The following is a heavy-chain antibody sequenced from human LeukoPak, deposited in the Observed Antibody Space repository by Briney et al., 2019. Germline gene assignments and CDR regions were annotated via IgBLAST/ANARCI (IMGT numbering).Heavy chain of an antibody. CDR1: GFTLSSSW. J-gene: IGHJ4*02. D-gene: IGHD6-13*01. CDR3: ARDIPPAGLFFGY. CDR2: IKYDGGEK. V-gene: IGHV3-7*01. Sequence: PGGSLRLSCAASGFTLSSSWMSWVRQAPGKGLEWVASIKYDGGEKDYVDSVKGRFTISRDNAKNSLYLRMSSLRAEDTAVYCCARDIPPAGLFFGYWGEGTLVSVSS.